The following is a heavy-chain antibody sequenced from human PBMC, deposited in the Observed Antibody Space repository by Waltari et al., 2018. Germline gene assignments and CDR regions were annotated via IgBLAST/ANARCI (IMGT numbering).Heavy chain of an antibody. CDR2: IHSDGRST. CDR3: ARDGLGSSHDY. Sequence: EVQLVESGGGLVQPGGSLRLSCAASGFSIRGYWMNWVRQAPGKGLVWVSRIHSDGRSTSYADSVRGRFTISRDNAKNTVYLQMNSLRADDTAVYFCARDGLGSSHDYWGQGTLVTVSS. J-gene: IGHJ4*02. D-gene: IGHD6-6*01. CDR1: GFSIRGYW. V-gene: IGHV3-74*01.